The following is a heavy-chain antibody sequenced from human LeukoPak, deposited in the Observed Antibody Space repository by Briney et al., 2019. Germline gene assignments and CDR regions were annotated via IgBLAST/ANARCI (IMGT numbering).Heavy chain of an antibody. J-gene: IGHJ6*02. CDR1: GFTFSSYG. CDR3: ASGSSSPATDLYYYGMDV. D-gene: IGHD6-13*01. CDR2: IWYDGSNK. Sequence: GGALRLSCAASGFTFSSYGMHWVRQAPGKGLEWVAVIWYDGSNKYYADSVKGRFTISRDNSKNTLYLQMNSLRDEDTAVYYCASGSSSPATDLYYYGMDVWGQGTTVTVSS. V-gene: IGHV3-33*01.